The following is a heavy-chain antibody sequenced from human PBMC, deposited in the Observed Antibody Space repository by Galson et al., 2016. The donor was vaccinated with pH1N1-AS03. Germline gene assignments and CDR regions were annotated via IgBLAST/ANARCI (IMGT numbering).Heavy chain of an antibody. J-gene: IGHJ4*02. V-gene: IGHV5-51*01. CDR2: IYPDDSDT. D-gene: IGHD6-6*01. CDR3: AKSLYSSSPSSGFDY. Sequence: QSGAEVKKPGESLKISCKASGSTFSNYWIVWVRQMPGKGLEWMGIIYPDDSDTRYSPSFHGQVTISADKSISTAYLQWSSLTASDTAMYYCAKSLYSSSPSSGFDYWGQGTLVTVSS. CDR1: GSTFSNYW.